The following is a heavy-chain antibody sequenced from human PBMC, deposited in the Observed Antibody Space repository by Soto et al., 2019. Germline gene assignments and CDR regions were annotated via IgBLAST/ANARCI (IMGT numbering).Heavy chain of an antibody. Sequence: PPETLSLTCAAYGGSLSSSTCWSWFGRPPGKGLEWIGEIYHSGSTNSNPSLKSRVTISVDKSKNQFSLKLSSVTAADTAVYYCARRRGFWSGYNYGMDVWGQGTTVT. V-gene: IGHV4-4*03. CDR1: GGSLSSSTC. J-gene: IGHJ6*02. CDR2: IYHSGST. D-gene: IGHD3-3*01. CDR3: ARRRGFWSGYNYGMDV.